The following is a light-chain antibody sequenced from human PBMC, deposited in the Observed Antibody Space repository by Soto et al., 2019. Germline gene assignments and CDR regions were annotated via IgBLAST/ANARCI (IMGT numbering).Light chain of an antibody. J-gene: IGKJ1*01. CDR1: QGIRKH. Sequence: DIQMTQSPSSLSASVGDRVTITCRASQGIRKHLGWYQQKPGKVPKRLIYAASSVHTGVPSRFSGSGSGTEFTLPISSLQPEDFATYYCLQHDSYSWTFGQETQVEI. CDR3: LQHDSYSWT. CDR2: AAS. V-gene: IGKV1-17*01.